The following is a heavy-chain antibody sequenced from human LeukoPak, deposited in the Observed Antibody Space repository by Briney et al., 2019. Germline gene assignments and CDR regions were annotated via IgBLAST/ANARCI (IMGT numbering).Heavy chain of an antibody. Sequence: PGGSLRLSCAASGFTFSDYSMHWVRQAPGKGLNWVAFIRYDGNNKYYADSVKGRFTISRDNSKNMLYLEMNSLRAEDTAVYYCARDLGQYYDTSDNWFDPWGQGTLVTVSS. J-gene: IGHJ5*02. CDR3: ARDLGQYYDTSDNWFDP. D-gene: IGHD3-22*01. CDR2: IRYDGNNK. CDR1: GFTFSDYS. V-gene: IGHV3-30*02.